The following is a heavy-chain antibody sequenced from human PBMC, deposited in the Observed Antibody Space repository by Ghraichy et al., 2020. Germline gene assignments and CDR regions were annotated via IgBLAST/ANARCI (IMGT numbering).Heavy chain of an antibody. Sequence: LSLTCAASGFTFSSYWMSWVRQAPGKGLEWVANIKQDGSEKYYVDSVKGRFTISRDNAKNSLYLQMNSLRAEDTAVYYCAREDLNQGFDYWGQGTLVTVSS. CDR2: IKQDGSEK. CDR1: GFTFSSYW. CDR3: AREDLNQGFDY. V-gene: IGHV3-7*01. J-gene: IGHJ4*02.